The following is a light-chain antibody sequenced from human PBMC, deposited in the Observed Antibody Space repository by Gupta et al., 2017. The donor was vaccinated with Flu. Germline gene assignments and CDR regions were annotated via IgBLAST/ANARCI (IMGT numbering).Light chain of an antibody. CDR2: SNN. CDR1: SSNIGSNT. J-gene: IGLJ3*02. V-gene: IGLV1-44*01. Sequence: QSVLTQPPSASGTPGQRVTISCSGSSSNIGSNTVNWYQQLPGTAPKLLIYSNNQRPAGVPDRVSGSKSGTSASLAISGLQSEDEAADYCAAWDDSLFWVFGGGTKLTVL. CDR3: AAWDDSLFWV.